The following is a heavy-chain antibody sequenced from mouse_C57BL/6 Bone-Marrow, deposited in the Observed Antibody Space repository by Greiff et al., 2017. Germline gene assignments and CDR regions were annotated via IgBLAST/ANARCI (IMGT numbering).Heavy chain of an antibody. CDR1: GYSITSGYY. Sequence: DVKLVESGPGLVKPSQSLSLTCSVTGYSITSGYYWNWIRQFPGNKLEWMGYISYDGSNNYNPSLKNRISITRDTSKNQFFLKLNSVTTEDTATYYCARTVVAGYFDYWGQGTTLTVSS. J-gene: IGHJ2*01. CDR2: ISYDGSN. V-gene: IGHV3-6*01. CDR3: ARTVVAGYFDY. D-gene: IGHD1-1*01.